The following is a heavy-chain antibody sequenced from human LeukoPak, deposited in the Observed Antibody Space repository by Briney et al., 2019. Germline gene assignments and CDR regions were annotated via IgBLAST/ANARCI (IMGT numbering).Heavy chain of an antibody. V-gene: IGHV1-69*13. CDR1: GGTFSSYA. J-gene: IGHJ6*02. CDR3: ARDMISVRGPLKKGMDV. Sequence: SVKVSCTASGGTFSSYAISWVRQAPGQGLEWMGGIIPIFGTANYAQKFQGRVTTTADESTSTAYMELSSLRSEDTAVYYCARDMISVRGPLKKGMDVWGQGTTVTVSS. CDR2: IIPIFGTA. D-gene: IGHD3-10*01.